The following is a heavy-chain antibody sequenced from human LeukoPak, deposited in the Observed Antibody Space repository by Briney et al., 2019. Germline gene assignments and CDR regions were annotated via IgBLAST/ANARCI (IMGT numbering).Heavy chain of an antibody. CDR3: AMGSDHNIVGY. D-gene: IGHD1-26*01. J-gene: IGHJ4*02. V-gene: IGHV4-31*03. CDR1: GVSVTSGSYY. Sequence: PSQTLSLTCTVSGVSVTSGSYYWTWVRQHPGKGLESIGFIHFTGSIHYNPSLERRASISVDASDNQFSLRLKSVTAADTAVYYCAMGSDHNIVGYWGPGKLVAVSS. CDR2: IHFTGSI.